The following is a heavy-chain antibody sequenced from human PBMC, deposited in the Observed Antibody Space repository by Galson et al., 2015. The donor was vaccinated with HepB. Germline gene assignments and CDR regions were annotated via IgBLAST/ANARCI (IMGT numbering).Heavy chain of an antibody. D-gene: IGHD3-10*01. CDR2: ISGSGGST. Sequence: SLRLSCAASGFTFSSYAMSWVRQAPGKGLEWVSAISGSGGSTYYADSVKGRFTISRDNSKNTLYLQMNSLRAEDTAVYYCAKSITMVQGVIIPLDYWGQGTLVTVSS. CDR3: AKSITMVQGVIIPLDY. V-gene: IGHV3-23*01. J-gene: IGHJ4*02. CDR1: GFTFSSYA.